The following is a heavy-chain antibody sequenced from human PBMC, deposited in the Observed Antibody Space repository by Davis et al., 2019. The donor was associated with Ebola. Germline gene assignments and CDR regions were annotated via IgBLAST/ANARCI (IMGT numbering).Heavy chain of an antibody. D-gene: IGHD3-22*01. J-gene: IGHJ4*02. CDR1: GGTFSSYA. Sequence: SVKVSCKASGGTFSSYAISWVRQAPGQGLDWMGGIIPVSGVPKYAQKFQGRVTITADESRTTAYMELSSLRSEDTAVYYCAKDRYYDNNPLYYESECWGQGTLVTVSS. CDR3: AKDRYYDNNPLYYESEC. CDR2: IIPVSGVP. V-gene: IGHV1-69*13.